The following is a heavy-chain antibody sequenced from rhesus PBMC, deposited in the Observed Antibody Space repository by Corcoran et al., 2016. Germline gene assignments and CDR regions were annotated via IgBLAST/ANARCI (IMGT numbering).Heavy chain of an antibody. J-gene: IGHJ2*01. D-gene: IGHD2-27*01. CDR2: INPYNGNT. CDR3: ARGGACSGIYCYAWYFDL. CDR1: GYTFTDYY. Sequence: QVQLVQSGAEVKKPGSSVKVSCKASGYTFTDYYMHWVRQAPRQGLEWMGWINPYNGNTKYAQKFQGRVTMTRDTSTSTAYMELSSLRSEDTAVYYCARGGACSGIYCYAWYFDLWGPGTPITISS. V-gene: IGHV1S2*01.